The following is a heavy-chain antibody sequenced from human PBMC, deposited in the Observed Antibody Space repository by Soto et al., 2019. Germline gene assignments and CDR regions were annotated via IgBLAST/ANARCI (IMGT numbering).Heavy chain of an antibody. Sequence: GESLKISCAASGFSISDYGMEWVRQAPGKGLEWVALISYDGSNTYYADSVKGRFTISRDNSKDTLFLQMTGLRREDTAVYYCAKGAGDRLSLGMDVWGQGTTVTVSS. CDR2: ISYDGSNT. D-gene: IGHD1-26*01. CDR3: AKGAGDRLSLGMDV. CDR1: GFSISDYG. V-gene: IGHV3-30*18. J-gene: IGHJ6*02.